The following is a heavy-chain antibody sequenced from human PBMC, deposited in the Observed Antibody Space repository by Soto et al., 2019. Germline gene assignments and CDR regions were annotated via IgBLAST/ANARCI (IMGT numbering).Heavy chain of an antibody. Sequence: GGSLRLSCAASGFTFSSYGMHWVRQAPGKGLEWVAVISYDGSNKYYADSVKGRFTISRDNSKNTLYLQMNSLRAEDKSVYYCAKSSVVLLWFGELLLDYWGQGTLVTVSS. CDR2: ISYDGSNK. D-gene: IGHD3-10*01. CDR3: AKSSVVLLWFGELLLDY. J-gene: IGHJ4*02. CDR1: GFTFSSYG. V-gene: IGHV3-30*18.